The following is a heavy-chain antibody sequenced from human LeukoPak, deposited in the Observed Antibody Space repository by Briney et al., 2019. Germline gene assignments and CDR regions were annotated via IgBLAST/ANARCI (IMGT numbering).Heavy chain of an antibody. V-gene: IGHV1-2*02. D-gene: IGHD2-2*01. Sequence: ASVKVSCKASGYTFTGYYMHWVRQAPGQGLEWMGWINPKSGGTNYAQKLQGRVTTTRDTSIHTAYMELSRLRSDDTAVYYCAREEYGFDPWGQGTLVTVSS. J-gene: IGHJ5*02. CDR2: INPKSGGT. CDR3: AREEYGFDP. CDR1: GYTFTGYY.